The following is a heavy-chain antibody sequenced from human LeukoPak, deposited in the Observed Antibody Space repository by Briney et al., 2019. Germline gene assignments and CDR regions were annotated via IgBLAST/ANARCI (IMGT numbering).Heavy chain of an antibody. CDR2: ISSNGGST. CDR3: ARGPDWYAFDI. D-gene: IGHD2-21*01. CDR1: GFTFSSCA. Sequence: PGGSLRLSCAASGFTFSSCAMHWVRQAPGKGLEYVSAISSNGGSTYYANSVKGRFTISRDNSKNTLYLQMGSLRAEDMAVYYCARGPDWYAFDIWGQGTMVTVSS. V-gene: IGHV3-64*01. J-gene: IGHJ3*02.